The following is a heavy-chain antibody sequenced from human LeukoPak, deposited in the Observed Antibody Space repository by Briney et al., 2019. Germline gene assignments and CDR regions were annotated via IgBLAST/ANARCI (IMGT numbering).Heavy chain of an antibody. D-gene: IGHD7-27*01. CDR1: GFTFCSFG. V-gene: IGHV3-33*01. CDR3: ARGLGGLGNF. CDR2: IWYDGSNQ. J-gene: IGHJ4*02. Sequence: GRSLRLSSAASGFTFCSFGMNWVRQAPGKGLEWVAVIWYDGSNQYYAESVKGRFTISRDNSKNTVYLQMNSLRTEDTAVYYCARGLGGLGNFWGQGSLVTVSS.